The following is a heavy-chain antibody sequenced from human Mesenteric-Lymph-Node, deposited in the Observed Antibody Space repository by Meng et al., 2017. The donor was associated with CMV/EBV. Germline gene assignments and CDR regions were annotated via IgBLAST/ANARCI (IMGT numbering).Heavy chain of an antibody. J-gene: IGHJ4*02. V-gene: IGHV4-34*01. Sequence: LTGAVYGGSCSGYYWTWIRQPPGKGREWIGEINHSGSTNYNPSLKSRVTISVDTSKNQFALKLNSVTAADTAVYYCAREESGGAGDYWGQGTLVTVSS. CDR1: GGSCSGYY. CDR2: INHSGST. D-gene: IGHD2-21*01. CDR3: AREESGGAGDY.